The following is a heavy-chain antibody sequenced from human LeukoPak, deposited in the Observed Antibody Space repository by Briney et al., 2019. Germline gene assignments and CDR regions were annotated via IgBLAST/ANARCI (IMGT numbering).Heavy chain of an antibody. Sequence: PSETLSLTCTVSGGSISSGDYYWSWIRQPPGKGLEWIGYIYYSGSTYYNPSLKSRVTISVDTSKNQFSLKLSSVTAADTAVYYCAREGIVGAGGLVDYWGQGTLVTVSS. CDR1: GGSISSGDYY. D-gene: IGHD1-26*01. J-gene: IGHJ4*02. V-gene: IGHV4-30-4*01. CDR2: IYYSGST. CDR3: AREGIVGAGGLVDY.